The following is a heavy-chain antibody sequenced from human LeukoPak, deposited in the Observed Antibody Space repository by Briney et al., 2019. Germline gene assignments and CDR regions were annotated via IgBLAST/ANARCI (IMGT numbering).Heavy chain of an antibody. V-gene: IGHV1-2*02. CDR1: GYTFTGYY. J-gene: IGHJ4*02. CDR3: ARVYHSGYYSSSWYHY. CDR2: INPNSGGT. Sequence: ASVKVSCKASGYTFTGYYMHWVRQAPGQGLEWMGWINPNSGGTNYAQKFQGRVTMTRDTSISTAYMELSRLRSDDTAVYYCARVYHSGYYSSSWYHYWGQGTLVTVSS. D-gene: IGHD6-13*01.